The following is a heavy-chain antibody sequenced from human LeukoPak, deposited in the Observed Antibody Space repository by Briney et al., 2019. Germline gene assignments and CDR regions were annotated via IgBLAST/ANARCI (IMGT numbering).Heavy chain of an antibody. V-gene: IGHV4-34*01. J-gene: IGHJ6*03. CDR3: ARVATYYYYMDV. CDR1: GGSFSGYY. CDR2: INHSGST. Sequence: SKTLSLTCAVYGGSFSGYYWSWIRQPPGKGLEWIGEINHSGSTNYNPSLKSRVTISVDTSKNQFSLKLSSVTAADTAVYYCARVATYYYYMDVWGKGTTVTVSS.